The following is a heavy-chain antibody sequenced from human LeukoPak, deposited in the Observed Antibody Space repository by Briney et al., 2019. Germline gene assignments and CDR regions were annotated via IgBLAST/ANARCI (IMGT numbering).Heavy chain of an antibody. CDR2: IYHSGNS. D-gene: IGHD3-16*01. V-gene: IGHV4-38-2*02. Sequence: SETLSLTCTVSGYSMSSGYYWGWIRQPPGKGLEWIGIIYHSGNSYYNPSLKSRVTISLDTSKNQFSLRLSSVTAADTAVYYCARGGTFDAFDIWGQGTMVTVSS. CDR1: GYSMSSGYY. J-gene: IGHJ3*02. CDR3: ARGGTFDAFDI.